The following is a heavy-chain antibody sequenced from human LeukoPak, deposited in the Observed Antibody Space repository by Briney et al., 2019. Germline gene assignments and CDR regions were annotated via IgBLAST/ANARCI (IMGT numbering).Heavy chain of an antibody. J-gene: IGHJ4*02. Sequence: ASVKVSCKASGYTFTGYYMHWVRQAPGQGLEWMGWINPNTGGTNYAQRFQGRVTMTRDTSISTAYLDLSRLTSDDTAVYYCTRDPSMVRGSFSIDFWGQGTLVTVSS. CDR3: TRDPSMVRGSFSIDF. D-gene: IGHD3-10*01. V-gene: IGHV1-2*02. CDR1: GYTFTGYY. CDR2: INPNTGGT.